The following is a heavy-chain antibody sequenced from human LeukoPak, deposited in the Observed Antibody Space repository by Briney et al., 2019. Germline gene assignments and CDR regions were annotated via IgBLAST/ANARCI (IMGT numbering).Heavy chain of an antibody. V-gene: IGHV1-24*01. Sequence: GASVKVSCKVSGYTLTELSMHWVRQAPGKGLEWMGGFDPEDGETIYAQKFQGRVTMTEDTSTDTAYMELGSLRSEDTAVYYCATGVYSSSWYYFDYRGQGTLVTVSS. D-gene: IGHD6-13*01. CDR2: FDPEDGET. J-gene: IGHJ4*02. CDR3: ATGVYSSSWYYFDY. CDR1: GYTLTELS.